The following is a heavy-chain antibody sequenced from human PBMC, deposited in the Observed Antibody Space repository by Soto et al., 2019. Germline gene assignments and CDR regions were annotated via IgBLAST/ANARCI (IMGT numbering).Heavy chain of an antibody. V-gene: IGHV4-39*01. D-gene: IGHD2-2*01. CDR2: IYYSGST. CDR3: ARHDIVVVPAAILGGFDY. Sequence: QLQLQESGPGLVKPSETLSLTCTVSGGSISSSSYYWGWIRQPPGKGLEWIGSIYYSGSTYYNPSLKSRVTISVDTSKNQFSLKLSSVTAADTAVYYCARHDIVVVPAAILGGFDYWGQGTLVTVSS. CDR1: GGSISSSSYY. J-gene: IGHJ4*02.